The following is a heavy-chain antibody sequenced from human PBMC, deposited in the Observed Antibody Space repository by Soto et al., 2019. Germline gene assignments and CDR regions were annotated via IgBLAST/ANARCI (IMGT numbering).Heavy chain of an antibody. CDR2: ISAYNGNT. CDR1: GYTFTSYG. V-gene: IGHV1-18*04. D-gene: IGHD5-18*01. Sequence: GASVKVSCKASGYTFTSYGISWVRQAPGQGLEWMGWISAYNGNTNYAQKLRGRVTMTTDTSTSTAYMELRSLRSDDTAVYYCARGTASFYYYYGMDVWGQGTTVTVSS. CDR3: ARGTASFYYYYGMDV. J-gene: IGHJ6*02.